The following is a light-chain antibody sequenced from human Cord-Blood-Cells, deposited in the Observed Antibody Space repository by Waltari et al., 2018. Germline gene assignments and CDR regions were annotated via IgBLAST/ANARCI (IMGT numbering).Light chain of an antibody. CDR2: AAS. J-gene: IGKJ4*01. CDR3: HQSYSTPL. V-gene: IGKV1-39*01. CDR1: QSISSY. Sequence: DIQMTQSTSSLSASVGDRVTITCRASQSISSYLNWYQQKPGKAPKLLIYAASSLQSGVPSRFSGSGSGTDFTLTISSLQPEDFATYYCHQSYSTPLFGGGTKVEIK.